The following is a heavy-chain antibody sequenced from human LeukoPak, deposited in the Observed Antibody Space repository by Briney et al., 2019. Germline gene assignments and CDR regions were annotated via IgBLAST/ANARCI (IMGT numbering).Heavy chain of an antibody. J-gene: IGHJ4*02. CDR2: ISSSSSYI. D-gene: IGHD2-2*01. Sequence: GGSLRLSCAASGFTFSSYSMNWVRQAPGKGLEWVSSISSSSSYIYYADSVKGRFTISRDNAKNSLYLQMNSLRAEDTAVYYCARVDCSSTSCLFDYWGQGTLVTVSS. CDR3: ARVDCSSTSCLFDY. V-gene: IGHV3-21*01. CDR1: GFTFSSYS.